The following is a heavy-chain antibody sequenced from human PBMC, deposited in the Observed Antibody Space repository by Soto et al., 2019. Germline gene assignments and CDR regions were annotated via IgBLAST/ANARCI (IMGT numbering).Heavy chain of an antibody. CDR3: AGTIVVVTPLDY. D-gene: IGHD2-21*02. V-gene: IGHV4-4*02. Sequence: SETLSLTCAVSGGSISSSNWWSWVRQPPGKGLEWIGEIYHSGSTNYNPSLKSRVTISVDKSKNQFSLKLSSVTAADTAVYYCAGTIVVVTPLDYWGQGTLVTVSS. J-gene: IGHJ4*02. CDR2: IYHSGST. CDR1: GGSISSSNW.